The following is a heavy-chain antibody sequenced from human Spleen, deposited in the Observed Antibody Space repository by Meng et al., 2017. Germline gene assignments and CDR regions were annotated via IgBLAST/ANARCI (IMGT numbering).Heavy chain of an antibody. J-gene: IGHJ6*02. Sequence: AAVKVFCKVSGYTLIELSMHWVRQAPGKGLEWMGGFDPEDGETIYAQKSQGRVITTTDTSTSTNYMQLRSLISDDTDVYYYARESKYQLPQYYYYYYGMDVWGQGTMITVSS. V-gene: IGHV1-24*01. D-gene: IGHD2-2*01. CDR3: ARESKYQLPQYYYYYYGMDV. CDR2: FDPEDGET. CDR1: GYTLIELS.